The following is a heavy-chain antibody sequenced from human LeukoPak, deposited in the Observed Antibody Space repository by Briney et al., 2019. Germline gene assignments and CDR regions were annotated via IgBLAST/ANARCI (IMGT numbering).Heavy chain of an antibody. CDR3: ARDLVRKSPAVYYYYGMDV. CDR1: GFTFSSYA. V-gene: IGHV3-30*04. J-gene: IGHJ6*02. Sequence: GGSLRLSCAASGFTFSSYAMHWVRQAPGKGLDWVAVISYDGSNKYYADSVKGRFTISRDNSKNTLYLQMNSLRAEDTAVYYCARDLVRKSPAVYYYYGMDVWGQGTTVTVSS. D-gene: IGHD2-2*01. CDR2: ISYDGSNK.